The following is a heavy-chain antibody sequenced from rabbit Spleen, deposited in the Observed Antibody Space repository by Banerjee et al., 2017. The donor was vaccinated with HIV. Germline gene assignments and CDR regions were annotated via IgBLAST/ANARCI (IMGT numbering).Heavy chain of an antibody. J-gene: IGHJ4*01. Sequence: QQQLEESGGGLVKPGGTLTLTCKASGIDFISDYDMCWVRQAPGKGLEWIGCIDGDNSGKTYYASWAKGRFTSSKTSSTTVTLQMTSLTAADTATYFCARTGGGGVGYGYFTLWGQGTLVTVS. CDR2: IDGDNSGKT. D-gene: IGHD6-1*01. V-gene: IGHV1S45*01. CDR1: GIDFISDYD. CDR3: ARTGGGGVGYGYFTL.